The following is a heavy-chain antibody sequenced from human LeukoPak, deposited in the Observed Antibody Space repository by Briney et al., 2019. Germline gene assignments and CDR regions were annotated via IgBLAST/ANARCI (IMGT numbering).Heavy chain of an antibody. CDR3: ATDRVGSGWPRPWYFEF. J-gene: IGHJ4*02. V-gene: IGHV1-2*02. CDR1: GYTFTGDY. Sequence: ASVTVSCKPSGYTFTGDYLHWVRQAPGQGLESMGWIDPNTGAIIYAETFQGRVTMTRDTSIDTAYMEMRSLRSDDTAVYYCATDRVGSGWPRPWYFEFWGQGTLITVSS. D-gene: IGHD6-19*01. CDR2: IDPNTGAI.